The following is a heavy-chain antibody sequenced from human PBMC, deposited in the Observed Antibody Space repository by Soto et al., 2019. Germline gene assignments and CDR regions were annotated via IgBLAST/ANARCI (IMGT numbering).Heavy chain of an antibody. CDR2: LSASGASI. J-gene: IGHJ4*02. Sequence: EVQLLESGGNLVQPGGSLRLSCAASGFTFSSYVMSWVRQAPGKGLEWVSTLSASGASIYDADSVKGRFTISRDNSKNTVYLQMNSLRAEDTAVYYCAKDGRGSCTGGTCYGADYWGQGTQVTVSS. CDR3: AKDGRGSCTGGTCYGADY. CDR1: GFTFSSYV. D-gene: IGHD2-15*01. V-gene: IGHV3-23*01.